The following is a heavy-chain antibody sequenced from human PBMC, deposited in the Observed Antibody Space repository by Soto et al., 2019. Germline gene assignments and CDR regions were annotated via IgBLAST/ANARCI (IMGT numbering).Heavy chain of an antibody. CDR3: AKESDRNYDFWSGYYASNWFDP. CDR1: GFTFSSYG. V-gene: IGHV3-30*18. Sequence: GGSLRLSCAASGFTFSSYGMHWVRQAPGKGLEWVAVISYDGSNKYYADSVKGRFTISRDNSKNTLYLQMNSLRAEDTAVYYCAKESDRNYDFWSGYYASNWFDPWGQGTLVTVYS. D-gene: IGHD3-3*01. J-gene: IGHJ5*02. CDR2: ISYDGSNK.